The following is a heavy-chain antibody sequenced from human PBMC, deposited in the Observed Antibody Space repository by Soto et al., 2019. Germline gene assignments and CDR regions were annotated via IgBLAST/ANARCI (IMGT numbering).Heavy chain of an antibody. CDR3: ARLGPGDYGDYRFLDY. CDR2: IYPGDSDT. J-gene: IGHJ4*02. CDR1: GYSFTSYW. D-gene: IGHD4-17*01. V-gene: IGHV5-51*01. Sequence: PGASLKISCKGSGYSFTSYWIGWVRQMPGKGLEWMGIIYPGDSDTRYSPSFQGQVTISADKSISTAYLQWSSLKASDTAMYYCARLGPGDYGDYRFLDYWGQGTLVTVSS.